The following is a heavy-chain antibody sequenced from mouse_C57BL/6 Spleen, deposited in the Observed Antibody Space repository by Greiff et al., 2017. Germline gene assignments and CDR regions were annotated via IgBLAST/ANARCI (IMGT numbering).Heavy chain of an antibody. D-gene: IGHD2-12*01. Sequence: EVQGVESGGGLVKPGGSLKLSCAASGFTFSDYGMHWVRQAPEKGLEWVAYISSGSSTIYYAVTVKGRITLSRDNAMSTLCLQMTSLRSEDTAMYYCARGDYNYGRALFAYWGQGTMVTVSA. CDR3: ARGDYNYGRALFAY. J-gene: IGHJ3*01. V-gene: IGHV5-17*01. CDR1: GFTFSDYG. CDR2: ISSGSSTI.